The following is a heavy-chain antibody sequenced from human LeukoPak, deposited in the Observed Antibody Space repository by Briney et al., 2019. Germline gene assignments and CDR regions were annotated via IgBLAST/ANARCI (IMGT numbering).Heavy chain of an antibody. CDR2: ISSSSSYI. V-gene: IGHV3-21*01. D-gene: IGHD6-13*01. CDR3: ARGEYSSSWYPNDY. CDR1: GFTFSIYS. J-gene: IGHJ4*02. Sequence: GGSLRLSCAASGFTFSIYSMNWVRQAPGKGLEWVSSISSSSSYIYYADSVKGRFTISRDNAKNSLYLQMNSLRAEDTAVYYCARGEYSSSWYPNDYWGQGTLVTVSS.